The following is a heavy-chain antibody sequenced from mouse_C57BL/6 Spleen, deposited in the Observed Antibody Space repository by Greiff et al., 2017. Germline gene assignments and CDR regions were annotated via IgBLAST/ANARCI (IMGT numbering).Heavy chain of an antibody. V-gene: IGHV2-2*01. Sequence: QVHVKQSGPGLVQPSQSLSITCTVSGFSLTSYGVHWVRQSPGKGLEWLGVIWSGGSTDYNAAFISRLSISKDNSKSQVFFKMNSLQADDTAIYYCASFYDYDEGFDYWGQGTTLTVSS. CDR2: IWSGGST. J-gene: IGHJ2*01. CDR3: ASFYDYDEGFDY. D-gene: IGHD2-4*01. CDR1: GFSLTSYG.